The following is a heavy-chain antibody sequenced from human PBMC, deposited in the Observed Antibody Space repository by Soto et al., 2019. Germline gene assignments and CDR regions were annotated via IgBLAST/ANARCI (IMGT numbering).Heavy chain of an antibody. CDR2: IIPIFGTV. V-gene: IGHV1-69*13. CDR3: RRDRAGNRLYSAMTV. Sequence: SVKVSCKASGGSFRTYSTSWVRQAPGQGREWVGGIIPIFGTVNYAQKLRDRVTITADDYTSTAYMELTNLRSEDTAVNYCRRDRAGNRLYSAMTVWGKGTTVTVSS. CDR1: GGSFRTYS. D-gene: IGHD6-13*01. J-gene: IGHJ6*04.